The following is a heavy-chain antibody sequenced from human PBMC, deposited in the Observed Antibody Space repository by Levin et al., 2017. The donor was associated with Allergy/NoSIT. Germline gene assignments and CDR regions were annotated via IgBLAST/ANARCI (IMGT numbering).Heavy chain of an antibody. CDR1: GNSFTSYW. Sequence: KVSCKGSGNSFTSYWIGWVRQMPGKGLEWMGIIYPGDSDTKYSPSFQGQVTIAVDKSTSTAYLQWSSLKASDTAMYYCARHDPRRTASDYWGQGTLVTVSS. CDR2: IYPGDSDT. J-gene: IGHJ4*02. CDR3: ARHDPRRTASDY. V-gene: IGHV5-51*01. D-gene: IGHD1/OR15-1a*01.